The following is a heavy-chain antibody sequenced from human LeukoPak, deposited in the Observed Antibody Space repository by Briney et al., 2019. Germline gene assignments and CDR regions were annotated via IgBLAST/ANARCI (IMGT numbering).Heavy chain of an antibody. CDR2: INHSGST. CDR1: GGSFSGYY. V-gene: IGHV4-34*01. CDR3: ARGPQGGLFDP. Sequence: PSETLSLTCAVSGGSFSGYYWSWIRQPPGKGLEWIGEINHSGSTNYNPSLKSRVTISVDTSKNQFSLKLSSVTAADTAVYYCARGPQGGLFDPWGQGTLVTVSS. J-gene: IGHJ5*02.